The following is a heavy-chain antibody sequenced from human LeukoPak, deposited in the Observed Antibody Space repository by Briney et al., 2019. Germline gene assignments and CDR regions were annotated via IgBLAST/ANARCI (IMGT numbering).Heavy chain of an antibody. CDR1: GFSFSSFE. D-gene: IGHD3-10*01. V-gene: IGHV3-48*03. CDR3: ARGGYYGSGSYYFH. J-gene: IGHJ4*02. CDR2: VSSSGSSM. Sequence: PGGSLRLSCAASGFSFSSFEMNWVRQAPGKGLEWVSYVSSSGSSMFYADSVKGRFTISRDNAKNSLYLQMNSLRDEDTAVYYCARGGYYGSGSYYFHWGQGTLVTVSS.